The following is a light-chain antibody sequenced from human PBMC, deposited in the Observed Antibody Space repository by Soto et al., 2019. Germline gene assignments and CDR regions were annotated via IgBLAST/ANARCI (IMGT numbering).Light chain of an antibody. V-gene: IGKV3-20*01. J-gene: IGKJ4*01. CDR3: QQFRSYPLT. Sequence: EFVLTQWPGTLFSSPGESATLSCRASQTVRNNYLAWYQQKPGQAPRLLIYDASSRATGIPDRFSGGGSGTDFTLTISRLEPEDFAVYYCQQFRSYPLTFGGGTKVDIK. CDR2: DAS. CDR1: QTVRNNY.